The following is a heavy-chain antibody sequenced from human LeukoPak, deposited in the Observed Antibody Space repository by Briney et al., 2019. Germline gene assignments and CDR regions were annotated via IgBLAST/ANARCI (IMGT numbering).Heavy chain of an antibody. D-gene: IGHD6-13*01. J-gene: IGHJ3*02. Sequence: GGSLRLSCATSGFTFSNYWMHWVRQVPGKGLVWVSAISGSGGSTYYADSVKGRFTISRDNSKNTLYLQMNSLRAEDTAVYYCAKVVSSWYFDAFDIWGQGAMVTVSS. V-gene: IGHV3-23*01. CDR3: AKVVSSWYFDAFDI. CDR1: GFTFSNYW. CDR2: ISGSGGST.